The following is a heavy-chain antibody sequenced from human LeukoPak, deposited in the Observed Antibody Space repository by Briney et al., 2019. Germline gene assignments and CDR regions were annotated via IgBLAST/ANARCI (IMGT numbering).Heavy chain of an antibody. D-gene: IGHD5-12*01. Sequence: PGGSLRLSCSASGTALRTYAMHWVRQPPGKGLYYVSAISINGGSTYYADSVRGRFTISRDKSKNTLYLQMSSLRPDDTAVYYCVRTYDENPLGWFDPWGQGTLVTVSS. V-gene: IGHV3-64D*06. CDR2: ISINGGST. CDR3: VRTYDENPLGWFDP. CDR1: GTALRTYA. J-gene: IGHJ5*02.